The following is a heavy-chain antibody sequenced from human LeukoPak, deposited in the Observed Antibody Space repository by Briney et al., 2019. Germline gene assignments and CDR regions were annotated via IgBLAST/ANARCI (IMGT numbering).Heavy chain of an antibody. Sequence: SETLSLTCDVSGDSITSYYWSWIRQPPGKGLEWIGYVFYTGSTNYTPSLKSRVTISQDTPKNQVSLRLSPVTAADTAMYYCARSKSAAMFYWYFDLWGRGTLVTVSS. D-gene: IGHD2-2*01. J-gene: IGHJ2*01. CDR2: VFYTGST. V-gene: IGHV4-59*01. CDR1: GDSITSYY. CDR3: ARSKSAAMFYWYFDL.